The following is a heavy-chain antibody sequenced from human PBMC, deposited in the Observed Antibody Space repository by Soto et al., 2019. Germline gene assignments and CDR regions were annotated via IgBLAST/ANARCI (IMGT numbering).Heavy chain of an antibody. J-gene: IGHJ5*02. Sequence: PGESLKISCKGSGYSFTSYWIGWVRQMPGKGLEWMGIIYPGDSDTRYSPSFQGQVTISADKSISTAYLQWSSLKASDTAMYYCARRVLGYCSGGSCSNNWFDPWGQGTLVTVSS. CDR3: ARRVLGYCSGGSCSNNWFDP. CDR2: IYPGDSDT. V-gene: IGHV5-51*01. CDR1: GYSFTSYW. D-gene: IGHD2-15*01.